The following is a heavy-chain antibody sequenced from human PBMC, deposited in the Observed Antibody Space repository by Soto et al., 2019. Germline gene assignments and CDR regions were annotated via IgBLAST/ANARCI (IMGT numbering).Heavy chain of an antibody. CDR2: ISAYNGNT. CDR1: GYTFTSYG. J-gene: IGHJ6*02. Sequence: ASVKVSCKASGYTFTSYGISWVRQAPGQGLEWMGWISAYNGNTNYAQKLQGRVTMTTDTSTSTAYMELRSLRSDDTAVYYCAREGPYSSSWYGWTAETRYYGMDVWGQGTTVPVSS. CDR3: AREGPYSSSWYGWTAETRYYGMDV. D-gene: IGHD6-13*01. V-gene: IGHV1-18*04.